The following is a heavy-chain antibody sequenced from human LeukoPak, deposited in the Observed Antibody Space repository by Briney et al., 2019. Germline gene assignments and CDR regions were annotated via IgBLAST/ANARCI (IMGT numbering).Heavy chain of an antibody. CDR1: GGTFSGYY. CDR3: ARGDYYYDSSGYPNTPSDAFDI. V-gene: IGHV4-34*01. D-gene: IGHD3-22*01. Sequence: SETLSLTCAVYGGTFSGYYWSWIRQPPGKGLEWIGDINHSGSTTYYPYLKSRVTISVDMSKNKYSLKLSSVTAADKAVYYCARGDYYYDSSGYPNTPSDAFDIWGQGTMVTVSS. CDR2: INHSGST. J-gene: IGHJ3*02.